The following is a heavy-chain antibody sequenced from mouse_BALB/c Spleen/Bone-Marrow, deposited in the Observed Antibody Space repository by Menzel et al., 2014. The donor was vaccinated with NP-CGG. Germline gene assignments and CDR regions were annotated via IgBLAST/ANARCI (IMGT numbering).Heavy chain of an antibody. CDR3: ASRGDYSYAMDY. D-gene: IGHD1-1*01. CDR1: GYAFSNYW. CDR2: IYPGDTDI. Sequence: QVQLQQSGAELVRPGSSVKISCKASGYAFSNYWMNWVKQRPGQGLEWIGQIYPGDTDIHYNGKFKGKATLTADKSSSTAYMQLSSLTSEDSAVYFCASRGDYSYAMDYWGQGTSVTLSS. V-gene: IGHV1-80*01. J-gene: IGHJ4*01.